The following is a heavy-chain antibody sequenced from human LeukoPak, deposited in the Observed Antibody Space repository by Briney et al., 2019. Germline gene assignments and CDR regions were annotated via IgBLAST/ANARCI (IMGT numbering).Heavy chain of an antibody. J-gene: IGHJ4*02. CDR2: IYYSGST. D-gene: IGHD6-6*01. CDR3: ARVDPDSSSTLEVFDY. CDR1: GGSISSYY. Sequence: SETLSLTCTVSGGSISSYYWSWIRQPPGKGLEWIGYIYYSGSTNYNPSLKSRVTISVDTSKDQFSLKLSSVTAADTAVYYCARVDPDSSSTLEVFDYWGQGTLVTVSS. V-gene: IGHV4-59*01.